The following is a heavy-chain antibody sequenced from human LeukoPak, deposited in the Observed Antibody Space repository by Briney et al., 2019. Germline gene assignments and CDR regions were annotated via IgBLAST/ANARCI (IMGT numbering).Heavy chain of an antibody. CDR1: GGSISSGGYY. V-gene: IGHV4-31*03. Sequence: SSDTLSLTCTVSGGSISSGGYYWSWIRQHPGKGLEWIGSIYYGGTTYYNPSLNSRVTMPVDTSKSQLSLNLSAVTAADTAVYYCARHHDPFFDYWGRGTLVTVSS. J-gene: IGHJ4*02. CDR2: IYYGGTT. CDR3: ARHHDPFFDY.